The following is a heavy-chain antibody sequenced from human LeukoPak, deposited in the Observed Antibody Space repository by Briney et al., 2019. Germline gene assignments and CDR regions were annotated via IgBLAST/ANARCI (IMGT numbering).Heavy chain of an antibody. D-gene: IGHD4-23*01. Sequence: GGSLTLSCAASGFTFSNYAMSWVRQAPGKGLEWVSAISGSGRSTYHADSMEGRFTVSRDNSKNTLYLQMNSLRAEDTAIYYCAQDLSYGGNRLEYWGQGTLVTVPS. CDR1: GFTFSNYA. CDR2: ISGSGRST. CDR3: AQDLSYGGNRLEY. J-gene: IGHJ4*02. V-gene: IGHV3-23*01.